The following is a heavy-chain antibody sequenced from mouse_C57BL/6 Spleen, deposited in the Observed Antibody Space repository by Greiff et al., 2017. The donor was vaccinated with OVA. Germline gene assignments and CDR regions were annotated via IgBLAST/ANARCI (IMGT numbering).Heavy chain of an antibody. D-gene: IGHD1-1*01. J-gene: IGHJ1*03. CDR2: ISSGGDYI. Sequence: EVQVVESGEGLVKPGGSLKLSCAASGFTFSSYAMSWVRQTPEKRLEWVAYISSGGDYIYYADTVKGRFTISRDNARNTLYLQMSSLKSEDTAMYYCTRDLITTVVEDWYFDVWGTGTTVTVSS. V-gene: IGHV5-9-1*02. CDR1: GFTFSSYA. CDR3: TRDLITTVVEDWYFDV.